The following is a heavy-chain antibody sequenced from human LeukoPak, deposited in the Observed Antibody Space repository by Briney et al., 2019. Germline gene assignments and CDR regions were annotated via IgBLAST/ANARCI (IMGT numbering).Heavy chain of an antibody. CDR3: AKGLGGITRAFDY. D-gene: IGHD3-16*01. CDR2: ISGSGSGT. V-gene: IGHV3-23*01. CDR1: GFTFSSYA. J-gene: IGHJ4*02. Sequence: GGSLRLSCAASGFTFSSYAMSWVRQAPGKRPEWVSSISGSGSGTYHADSVKGRFTISRDNSKGTLYLQMNSLSAEDTAVYYCAKGLGGITRAFDYWGQGTLVTVSS.